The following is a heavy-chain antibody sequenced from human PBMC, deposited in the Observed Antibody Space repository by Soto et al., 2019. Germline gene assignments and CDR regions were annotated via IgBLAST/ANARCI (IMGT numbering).Heavy chain of an antibody. CDR1: GFTFSNYA. CDR2: ISDSGST. V-gene: IGHV3-23*01. Sequence: EVQLLESGGALVQPGGSLRLSCAASGFTFSNYAMNWVRQAPGKGLEWVSTISDSGSTYYAESVKGRFTISRDNSKNTLYLQMNSLRAEDTAVYYCARDPGGHYCTRRSCLYYFYHWCQGTLFTVSS. D-gene: IGHD2-8*01. J-gene: IGHJ4*02. CDR3: ARDPGGHYCTRRSCLYYFYH.